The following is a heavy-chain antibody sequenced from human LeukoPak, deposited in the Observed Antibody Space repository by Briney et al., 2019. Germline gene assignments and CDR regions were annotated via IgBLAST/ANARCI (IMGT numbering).Heavy chain of an antibody. J-gene: IGHJ3*02. V-gene: IGHV4-59*01. CDR3: ARGLSYCSSTSCRFDAFDI. Sequence: SETLTLTCTVSGGSISSYYWSWIRQPPGKGLEWIGYIYYSGSTNYNPSLKSRVTISVDTSKNQFSLKLSSVTAAGTAVYYCARGLSYCSSTSCRFDAFDIWGQGTMVTVSS. CDR1: GGSISSYY. D-gene: IGHD2-2*01. CDR2: IYYSGST.